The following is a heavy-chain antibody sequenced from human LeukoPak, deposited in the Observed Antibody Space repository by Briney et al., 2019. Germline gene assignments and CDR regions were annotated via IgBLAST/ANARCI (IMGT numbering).Heavy chain of an antibody. D-gene: IGHD1-1*01. Sequence: SETLSLTCTVSGGSISSYYWSWLRQPPGKGLEWIGYIYYSGSTNYNPSLKSRVTISVDTSKNQFSLKLSSVTAADTAVYYCARRMAGTVDYYYYYYMDVWGKGTTVTVSS. J-gene: IGHJ6*03. V-gene: IGHV4-59*08. CDR2: IYYSGST. CDR3: ARRMAGTVDYYYYYYMDV. CDR1: GGSISSYY.